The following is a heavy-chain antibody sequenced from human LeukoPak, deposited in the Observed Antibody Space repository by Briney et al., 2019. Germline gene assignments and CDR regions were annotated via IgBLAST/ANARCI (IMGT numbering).Heavy chain of an antibody. J-gene: IGHJ5*02. CDR3: AKGGSYDILTGYEDWFDP. D-gene: IGHD3-9*01. V-gene: IGHV3-48*04. CDR1: GFTYSAYS. CDR2: ITSTSSTI. Sequence: HPGGSLRLSCAASGFTYSAYSMNWVRQAPGKGLEWLSYITSTSSTIFYADSVKGRFTISRDNAKNSLYLQMNSLRAEDMALYYCAKGGSYDILTGYEDWFDPWGQGTLVTVSS.